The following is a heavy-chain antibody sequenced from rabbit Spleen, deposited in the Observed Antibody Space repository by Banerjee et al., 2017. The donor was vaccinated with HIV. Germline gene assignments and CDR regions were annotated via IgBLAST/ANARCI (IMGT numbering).Heavy chain of an antibody. CDR1: GFSLSSYA. CDR3: ARDSSVSGLHYDI. V-gene: IGHV1S69*01. CDR2: IGTAGDT. Sequence: QSVEESGGRLVTPGTPLTLTCTVSGFSLSSYAMGWVRQAPGKGLEYLGYIGTAGDTYYASWAKGRFTISRTSTTVDLKMTSLTTEDTATYFCARDSSVSGLHYDIWGPAPWSPS. J-gene: IGHJ4*02. D-gene: IGHD1-1*01.